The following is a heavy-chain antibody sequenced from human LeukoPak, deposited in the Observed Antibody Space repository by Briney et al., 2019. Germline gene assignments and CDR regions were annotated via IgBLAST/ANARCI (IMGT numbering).Heavy chain of an antibody. CDR3: ARQATAGTFDP. CDR1: GFTFSSYA. CDR2: ISYDASSK. D-gene: IGHD6-13*01. J-gene: IGHJ5*02. Sequence: GGSLRLSCAASGFTFSSYAMSWVRQAPGKGLEWVAVISYDASSKYYADSVKGRLTISRDNSKNSLYLQMDSLRADDTAVYYCARQATAGTFDPRGQGTLVTVSS. V-gene: IGHV3-30-3*01.